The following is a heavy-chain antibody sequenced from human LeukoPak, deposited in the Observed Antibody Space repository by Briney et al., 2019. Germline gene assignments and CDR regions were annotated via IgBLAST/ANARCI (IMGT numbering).Heavy chain of an antibody. V-gene: IGHV4-61*01. Sequence: PSETLSLTCSVSGGSVTSGSYYWSWIRQPPGKELEWIGYISYRGSTNYNPSLKSRVTISVDTSKNQFSLKLSSVTAADTAVYYCARVNYDFWSGYPGAFDIWGQGTMVTVSS. CDR3: ARVNYDFWSGYPGAFDI. CDR1: GGSVTSGSYY. J-gene: IGHJ3*02. D-gene: IGHD3-3*01. CDR2: ISYRGST.